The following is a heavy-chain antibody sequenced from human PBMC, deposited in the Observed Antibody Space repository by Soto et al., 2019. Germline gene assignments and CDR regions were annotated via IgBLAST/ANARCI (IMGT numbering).Heavy chain of an antibody. CDR1: GSGMSGDL. Sequence: ALLKLDWTAAGSGMSGDLVGRGRQAHGQGLEWMGWINPNSGGTNYAQKFQGRVTMTRDTSISTAYMELSRLRSDDTAVYYCAKEWSYYYGMDVWGQATTVTGSS. CDR3: AKEWSYYYGMDV. J-gene: IGHJ6*02. V-gene: IGHV1-2*02. CDR2: INPNSGGT. D-gene: IGHD3-3*01.